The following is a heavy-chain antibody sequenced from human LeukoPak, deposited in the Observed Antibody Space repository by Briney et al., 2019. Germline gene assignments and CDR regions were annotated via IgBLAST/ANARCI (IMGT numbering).Heavy chain of an antibody. D-gene: IGHD5-18*01. CDR1: GGSISTSSYY. CDR3: ARQVTFGYAFAYYFDY. CDR2: IHNSEST. V-gene: IGHV4-39*01. J-gene: IGHJ4*02. Sequence: SETLSLTCTVSGGSISTSSYYWGWIRQPPGKGLEWIGNIHNSESTYYNPSLKSRVTMSVDTSKNQFSLKLSSVTSADTAVYYCARQVTFGYAFAYYFDYWGQGSLVTVSS.